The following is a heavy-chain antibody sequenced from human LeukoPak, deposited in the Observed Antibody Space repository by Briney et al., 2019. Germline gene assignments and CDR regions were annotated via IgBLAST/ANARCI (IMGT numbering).Heavy chain of an antibody. CDR2: ISGNAGST. D-gene: IGHD3-3*01. V-gene: IGHV3-23*01. J-gene: IGHJ4*02. CDR1: GFTFSTYA. CDR3: AKDGLQFSEWLPPLGY. Sequence: GGSLRLSCAASGFTFSTYAMSWVRQAPGKGLEWVSLISGNAGSTYYADSVKGRFTISRDITKNTLYLQMNGLRAEDTAVYYCAKDGLQFSEWLPPLGYWGQGTLVTVSS.